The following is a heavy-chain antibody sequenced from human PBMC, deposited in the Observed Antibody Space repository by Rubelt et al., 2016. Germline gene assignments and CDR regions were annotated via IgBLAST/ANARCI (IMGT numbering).Heavy chain of an antibody. CDR3: ARAGVTTADAFDI. J-gene: IGHJ3*02. CDR1: RFTFSSYG. CDR2: IWYDGSNK. Sequence: GGVVQPGRSLRLSCAASRFTFSSYGMHWVRQAPGKGLEWVAVIWYDGSNKYYADSVKGRFTISRDNSKNTLYLQMNSLRAEDTAVYYCARAGVTTADAFDIWGQGTMVTVSS. V-gene: IGHV3-33*01. D-gene: IGHD4-11*01.